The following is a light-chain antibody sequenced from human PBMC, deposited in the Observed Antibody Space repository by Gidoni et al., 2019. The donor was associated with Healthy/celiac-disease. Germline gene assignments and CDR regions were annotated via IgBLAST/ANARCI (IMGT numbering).Light chain of an antibody. CDR3: QQWGT. Sequence: IELTPSPGTLSLSPGERATLPCRASQSVSSSYLAWYQQKPGQAPRLLIYGASSRGTGIPDRFSGSGSGTDFTLTISRLEPEDFAVYYCQQWGTFGQGTKLEIK. CDR2: GAS. J-gene: IGKJ2*01. V-gene: IGKV3-20*01. CDR1: QSVSSSY.